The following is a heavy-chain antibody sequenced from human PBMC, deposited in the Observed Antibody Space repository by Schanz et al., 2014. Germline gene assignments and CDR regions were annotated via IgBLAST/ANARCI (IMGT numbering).Heavy chain of an antibody. V-gene: IGHV3-33*03. D-gene: IGHD3-22*01. CDR3: AKDPSHGDYDYYFDY. J-gene: IGHJ4*02. CDR2: IWNNGVTK. Sequence: QAQLMESGGGVVQPGTSLILSCSVSGFSLNTYGIHWFRQPAGKGLEWVAVIWNNGVTKYYADSVRGRFTISRDRFQNTLYLRMSSLRAEDTAVYYCAKDPSHGDYDYYFDYWGQGTLVTVSS. CDR1: GFSLNTYG.